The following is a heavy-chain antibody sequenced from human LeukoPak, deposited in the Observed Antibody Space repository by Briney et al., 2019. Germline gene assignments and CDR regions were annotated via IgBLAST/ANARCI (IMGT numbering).Heavy chain of an antibody. CDR2: IYYSGST. J-gene: IGHJ4*02. Sequence: SETLSLTCTVSGGSISSYYWSWIRQPPGKGLEWIGYIYYSGSTNYNPSLKSRVTISVDTSKNQFSLKLSSVTAADTAVYYCARGGLLWFGESLYLTYWGQGTLVTVSS. CDR1: GGSISSYY. V-gene: IGHV4-59*01. CDR3: ARGGLLWFGESLYLTY. D-gene: IGHD3-10*01.